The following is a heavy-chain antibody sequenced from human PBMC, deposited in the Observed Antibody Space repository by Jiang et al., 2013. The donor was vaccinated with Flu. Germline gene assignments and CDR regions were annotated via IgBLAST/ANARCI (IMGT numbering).Heavy chain of an antibody. V-gene: IGHV3-53*04. Sequence: VQLVESGGGLVQPGGSLRLSCAASGFTVSSNYMSWVRQAPGKGLEWVSVIYSGGSTYYADSVKGRFTISRHNSKNTLYLQMNSLRAEDTAVYYCASTYCSGGSCYSDDAFDIWGQGTMVTVSS. CDR1: GFTVSSNY. D-gene: IGHD2-15*01. CDR3: ASTYCSGGSCYSDDAFDI. CDR2: IYSGGST. J-gene: IGHJ3*02.